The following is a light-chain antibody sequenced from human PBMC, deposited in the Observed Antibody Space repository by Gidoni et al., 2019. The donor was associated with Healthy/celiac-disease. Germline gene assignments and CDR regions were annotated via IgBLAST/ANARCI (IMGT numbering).Light chain of an antibody. Sequence: QSALTQPRSMSGSPGQSVTISCTGTSSDVGGYNYVSWYQQHPGKAPKLMIYDVNKRPSGVPDRFSGSKSGNTASLTISGLQAEGEADYYCCSYAGSYTWVFGGGTKLTVL. CDR3: CSYAGSYTWV. V-gene: IGLV2-11*01. J-gene: IGLJ2*01. CDR1: SSDVGGYNY. CDR2: DVN.